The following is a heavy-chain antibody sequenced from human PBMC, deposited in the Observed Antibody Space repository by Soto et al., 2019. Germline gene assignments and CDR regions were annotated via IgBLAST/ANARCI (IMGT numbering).Heavy chain of an antibody. V-gene: IGHV3-23*01. J-gene: IGHJ3*02. Sequence: EVQLLESGGGLVQPGGSLRLSCAVSGFTFSNYAMNWVRQAPGKGLEWVSVVSGSGSSTYYADSVKGRFTISRDNSKNTLYLQMNSLRVEDTEVYYCARRSPSWAFDIWGQGTMVTVSS. D-gene: IGHD2-15*01. CDR3: ARRSPSWAFDI. CDR2: VSGSGSST. CDR1: GFTFSNYA.